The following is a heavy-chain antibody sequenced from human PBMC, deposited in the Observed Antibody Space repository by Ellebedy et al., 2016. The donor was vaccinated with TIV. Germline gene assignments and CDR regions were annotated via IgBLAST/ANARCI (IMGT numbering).Heavy chain of an antibody. V-gene: IGHV1-18*01. CDR2: VSAYSGNT. CDR3: ARSAIQTTVVTPFDY. J-gene: IGHJ4*02. CDR1: GYSFIDYG. D-gene: IGHD4-23*01. Sequence: AASVKVSCKSSGYSFIDYGITWVRQAPGQGLDWMGWVSAYSGNTNYAENLQGRVTMTTDTSTDTAYMELRSLRSEDTAVYYCARSAIQTTVVTPFDYWGQGTLVTVSS.